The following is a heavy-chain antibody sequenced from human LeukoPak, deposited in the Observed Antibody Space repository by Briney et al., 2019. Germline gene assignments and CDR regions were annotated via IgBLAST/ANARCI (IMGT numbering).Heavy chain of an antibody. J-gene: IGHJ3*02. V-gene: IGHV3-48*04. CDR1: GFTFSSYS. Sequence: GGSLRLSCAASGFTFSSYSMNWVRQAPGKGLEWVSYISSSSSTIYYADSVKGRFTISRDNAKNSLYLQMNSLRAEDTAVYYCARDQSPNLKNAFDIWGQGTMVTVSS. CDR3: ARDQSPNLKNAFDI. CDR2: ISSSSSTI.